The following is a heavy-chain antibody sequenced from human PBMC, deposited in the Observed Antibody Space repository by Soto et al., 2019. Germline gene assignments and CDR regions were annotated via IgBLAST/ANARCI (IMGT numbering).Heavy chain of an antibody. Sequence: EVQLVESGGGLVKPGGSLRLSCAASGFTFNSYTMNWVRQAPGKGLEWVSGISWNSGSIGYADSVKGRFTISRDNAKNSLYLQMNSLRAEDTALYYCAKDRRETTGSYGMDVWGQGTTVTVSS. CDR3: AKDRRETTGSYGMDV. CDR1: GFTFNSYT. J-gene: IGHJ6*02. CDR2: ISWNSGSI. V-gene: IGHV3-9*01. D-gene: IGHD3-10*01.